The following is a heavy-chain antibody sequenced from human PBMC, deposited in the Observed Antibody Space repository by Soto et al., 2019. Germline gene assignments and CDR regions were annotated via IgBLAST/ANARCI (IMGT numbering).Heavy chain of an antibody. CDR1: GGSISGSYYY. Sequence: PSETLSLTCAVSGGSISGSYYYWGWIRQYPGKGLEWLGYIDGSGYTFYNPSLQSRLTLSMDTSKNQFSLKLSSATAADTAVYFCARKQAGFFYGIDYWGQGTLVTVSS. CDR3: ARKQAGFFYGIDY. D-gene: IGHD3-3*01. J-gene: IGHJ4*02. V-gene: IGHV4-31*11. CDR2: IDGSGYT.